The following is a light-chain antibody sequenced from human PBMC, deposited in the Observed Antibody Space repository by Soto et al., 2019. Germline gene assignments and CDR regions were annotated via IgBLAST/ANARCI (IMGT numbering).Light chain of an antibody. J-gene: IGLJ2*01. V-gene: IGLV2-14*01. Sequence: QSVLTQPASGSGSPGQSITISCTGTSGDIGVYNYVSWYQQHPGKAPKLMIYDFSDRPSWVSNRFSGSKSGNTASLTISGLRAEEEADYYCSSYTTSNTLLFGGGTKLTVL. CDR3: SSYTTSNTLL. CDR1: SGDIGVYNY. CDR2: DFS.